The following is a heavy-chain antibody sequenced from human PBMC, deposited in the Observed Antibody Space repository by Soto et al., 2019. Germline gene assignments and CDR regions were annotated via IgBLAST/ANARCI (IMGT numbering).Heavy chain of an antibody. V-gene: IGHV3-7*05. Sequence: EGQLVESGGGLVQPGGSLRLSCQVSGFTFRSYWMTWVRRAPGKGLEWVANINLDGSEKYYADAVKGRFTISRDNAKNSRHLDLRDLRANDTAVYYCARGAMAGNEVPGDWGQGTLVTVSS. CDR1: GFTFRSYW. D-gene: IGHD1-1*01. CDR2: INLDGSEK. J-gene: IGHJ1*01. CDR3: ARGAMAGNEVPGD.